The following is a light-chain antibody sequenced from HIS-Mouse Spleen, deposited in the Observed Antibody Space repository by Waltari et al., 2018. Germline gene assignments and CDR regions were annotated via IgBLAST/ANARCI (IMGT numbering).Light chain of an antibody. CDR2: GAS. CDR1: QSVSSN. V-gene: IGKV3-15*01. Sequence: EIVMTQSPATLSVSPGERATLPCRASQSVSSNLAWYQQKPGQAPRLLIYGASTRATGIPARFSGSGSGTEFTLTISSMQSEDFAVYYCQQYNNWPFTFGPGTKGDIK. J-gene: IGKJ3*01. CDR3: QQYNNWPFT.